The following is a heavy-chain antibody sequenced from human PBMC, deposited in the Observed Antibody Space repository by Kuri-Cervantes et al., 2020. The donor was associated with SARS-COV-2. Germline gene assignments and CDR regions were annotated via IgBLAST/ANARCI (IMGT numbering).Heavy chain of an antibody. CDR3: ARDLSSSVASFYDY. CDR1: GYTFTGYY. J-gene: IGHJ4*02. Sequence: ASVKVSCKASGYTFTGYYMHWVRRAPGQGLEWMGWINPNSGVTNYAQKFQGRVTMTRDTSISTAYMELSRLRSDDTAVYYCARDLSSSVASFYDYWGQGTLVTVSS. D-gene: IGHD6-6*01. V-gene: IGHV1-2*02. CDR2: INPNSGVT.